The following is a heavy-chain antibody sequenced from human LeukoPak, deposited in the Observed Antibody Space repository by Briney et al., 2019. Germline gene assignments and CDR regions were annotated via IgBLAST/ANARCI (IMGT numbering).Heavy chain of an antibody. Sequence: ASVKVSCKASGYTFTGYYMHWVRQAPGQGLEWMGWVNPNRGGTNYAQKFQGRVTMTRDTSISTAYMELSRLRSDDTAVYYCARAITYSSSWYYFDYWGQGTLVTVS. CDR1: GYTFTGYY. CDR3: ARAITYSSSWYYFDY. J-gene: IGHJ4*02. V-gene: IGHV1-2*02. CDR2: VNPNRGGT. D-gene: IGHD6-13*01.